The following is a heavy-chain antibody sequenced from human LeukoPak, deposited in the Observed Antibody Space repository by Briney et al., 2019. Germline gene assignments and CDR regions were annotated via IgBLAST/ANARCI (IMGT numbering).Heavy chain of an antibody. Sequence: ASVKVSCKASGYTFTSYGISWVRQAPGQGLEWMGWISAYNGNTNYAQKLQGRVTMTTDTSTSTAYMELRSLRSDDTAVYYCARAGIPGYCSSATCSNWFDPWGQGTLVTVSS. CDR1: GYTFTSYG. CDR2: ISAYNGNT. CDR3: ARAGIPGYCSSATCSNWFDP. J-gene: IGHJ5*02. V-gene: IGHV1-18*01. D-gene: IGHD2-15*01.